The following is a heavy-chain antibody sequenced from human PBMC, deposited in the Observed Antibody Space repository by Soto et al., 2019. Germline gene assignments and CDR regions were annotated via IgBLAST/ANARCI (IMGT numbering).Heavy chain of an antibody. Sequence: EVQLLESGGGLVQPGGSLRLSCAASGFTFSSYAMSWVRQAPGKGLEWVSAISGSGGSTYYADSVKGRFTISRDNSKNTLYLQMNSLRVEDTAVYYCAKDQSDLHWYFDLWGRGTLVTVSS. CDR3: AKDQSDLHWYFDL. V-gene: IGHV3-23*01. J-gene: IGHJ2*01. CDR1: GFTFSSYA. CDR2: ISGSGGST.